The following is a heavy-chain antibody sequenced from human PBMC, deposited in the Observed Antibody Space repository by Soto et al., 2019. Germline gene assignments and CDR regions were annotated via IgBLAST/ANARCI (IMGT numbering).Heavy chain of an antibody. V-gene: IGHV1-46*02. CDR3: ARSPNHRNYVWWFDP. CDR2: INPSGDGT. Sequence: SVKVSCKAFGYTFNAFYMHWVRQAPGQGLEWMGVINPSGDGTSYAQKFQGRVTMTRDTSTSTVYMELSSLRSEDTAVYYCARSPNHRNYVWWFDPWGQGTLVTV. D-gene: IGHD4-4*01. J-gene: IGHJ5*02. CDR1: GYTFNAFY.